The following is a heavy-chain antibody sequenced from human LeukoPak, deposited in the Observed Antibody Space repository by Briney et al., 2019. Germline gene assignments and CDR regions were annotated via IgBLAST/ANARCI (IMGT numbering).Heavy chain of an antibody. D-gene: IGHD5-24*01. V-gene: IGHV3-30*04. J-gene: IGHJ4*02. CDR2: ISYDGSNK. CDR3: ARGPKRWLQPYYFDY. Sequence: GGSLRLSCAASGFTFSSYAMHWVRQAPGKGLECVAVISYDGSNKYYADSVKGRFTISRDNSKNTLYLQMNSLRAEDTAVYYCARGPKRWLQPYYFDYWGQGTLVTVSS. CDR1: GFTFSSYA.